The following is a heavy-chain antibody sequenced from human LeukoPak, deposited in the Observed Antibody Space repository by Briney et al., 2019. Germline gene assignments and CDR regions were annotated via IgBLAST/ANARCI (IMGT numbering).Heavy chain of an antibody. D-gene: IGHD3-10*01. V-gene: IGHV4-61*02. CDR1: GGSISSGSYY. CDR2: IYTSGST. Sequence: PSQTLSLTCTVSGGSISSGSYYWSWIRQPAGKGLEWIGRIYTSGSTNYNPSLKSRVTISVDTSKNQFSLKLSSVTAADTAVYYCARGRPYYYGSGSQWYFDYWGQGTLVTVSS. CDR3: ARGRPYYYGSGSQWYFDY. J-gene: IGHJ4*02.